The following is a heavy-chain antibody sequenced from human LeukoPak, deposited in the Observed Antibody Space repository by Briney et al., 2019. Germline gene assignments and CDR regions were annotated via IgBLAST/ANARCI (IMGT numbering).Heavy chain of an antibody. V-gene: IGHV3-53*01. CDR1: GFTVSSSY. J-gene: IGHJ6*04. Sequence: GGSLRLSCAASGFTVSSSYMSWVRQAPGKGLEWVSVIYSGGSTYYADSVKGRFTISRDNSKNTLYLQMNSLRAEDTAVYYCARDPPYGDRALDVWGKGTTVTVSS. D-gene: IGHD4-17*01. CDR3: ARDPPYGDRALDV. CDR2: IYSGGST.